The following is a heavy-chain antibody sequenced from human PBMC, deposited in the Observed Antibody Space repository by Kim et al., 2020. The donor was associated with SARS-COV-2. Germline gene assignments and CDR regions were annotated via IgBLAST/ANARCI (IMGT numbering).Heavy chain of an antibody. V-gene: IGHV3-7*01. CDR3: VTNGWYLFDN. D-gene: IGHD6-19*01. Sequence: GGSLRLSCVVSGFTFSRHWMTWVRQAPGKVLEWVATLTENGSEQFYVDSVKGRFTISRDNAKNSLYLQMSSLRAEDTALYYCVTNGWYLFDNWGQWTLV. CDR1: GFTFSRHW. J-gene: IGHJ4*02. CDR2: LTENGSEQ.